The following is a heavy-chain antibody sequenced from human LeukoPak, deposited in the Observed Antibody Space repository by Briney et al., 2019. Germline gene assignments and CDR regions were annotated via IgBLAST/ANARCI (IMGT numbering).Heavy chain of an antibody. CDR1: GFTFSSYE. D-gene: IGHD5-24*01. J-gene: IGHJ4*02. CDR2: ISSSGSTI. V-gene: IGHV3-48*03. CDR3: ARGADLGSGWLQFNLFDY. Sequence: GGSLRLSCAASGFTFSSYEMNWVRQAPGKGLEWVSYISSSGSTIYYADSVKGRFTISRDNAKNSLYLQMNSLRAEDTAVYYCARGADLGSGWLQFNLFDYWGQGTLVTVSS.